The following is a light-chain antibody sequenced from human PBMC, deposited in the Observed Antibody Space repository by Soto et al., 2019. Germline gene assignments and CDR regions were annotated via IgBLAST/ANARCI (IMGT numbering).Light chain of an antibody. V-gene: IGKV4-1*01. J-gene: IGKJ2*01. CDR2: WAS. CDR1: QGVLKSPKNKNT. CDR3: QQYYNTPPS. Sequence: DIVMTQSPAPLAVSLGGRATIDSKSSQGVLKSPKNKNTLAGYQQKPGQPPKLLFYWASTRQSGVPDRFSGSGFGTRFTLTISSLQAEDVAVYYCQQYYNTPPSFGQGTKLEI.